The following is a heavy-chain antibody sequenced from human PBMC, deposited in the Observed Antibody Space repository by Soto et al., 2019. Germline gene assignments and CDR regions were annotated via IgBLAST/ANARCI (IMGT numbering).Heavy chain of an antibody. D-gene: IGHD2-8*01. CDR1: GYTFTDYY. J-gene: IGHJ4*02. CDR2: INSYSGAT. V-gene: IGHV1-2*02. Sequence: ASVKVSCKASGYTFTDYYMHWVRQAPGHGLEWVGCINSYSGATNFAQKFQGRVTMTRETSITAAYMELNRLTSDDTAVYYCARGGAHCSNGVCLGQYWGQGTLVTVSS. CDR3: ARGGAHCSNGVCLGQY.